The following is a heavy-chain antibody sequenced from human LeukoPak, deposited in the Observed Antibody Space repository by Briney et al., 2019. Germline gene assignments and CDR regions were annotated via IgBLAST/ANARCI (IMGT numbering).Heavy chain of an antibody. Sequence: ASVKVSCKASGYTFTSYYIHWVRQAPGQGLEWMGKINPSGDSTNYAQKFQGRVTMTTDTSTSTVYMELSSLRAEDTAVYYCARDGDCSGGSCYYDSLYYFDYWGQGTLVTVSS. D-gene: IGHD2-15*01. CDR2: INPSGDST. J-gene: IGHJ4*02. CDR1: GYTFTSYY. V-gene: IGHV1-46*01. CDR3: ARDGDCSGGSCYYDSLYYFDY.